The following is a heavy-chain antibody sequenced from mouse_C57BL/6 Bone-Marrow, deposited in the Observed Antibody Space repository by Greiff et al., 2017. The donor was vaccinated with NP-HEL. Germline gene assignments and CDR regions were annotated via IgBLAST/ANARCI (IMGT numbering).Heavy chain of an antibody. CDR2: INPYNGGT. CDR1: GYTFTDYY. Sequence: EVKLMESGPVLVKPGASVKMSCKASGYTFTDYYMNWVKQSHGKSLEWIGVINPYNGGTSYNQKFKGKATLTVDKSSSTAYMELNSLTSEDSAVYYCARGGLGRWGQGTTLTVSS. D-gene: IGHD4-1*01. J-gene: IGHJ2*01. V-gene: IGHV1-19*01. CDR3: ARGGLGR.